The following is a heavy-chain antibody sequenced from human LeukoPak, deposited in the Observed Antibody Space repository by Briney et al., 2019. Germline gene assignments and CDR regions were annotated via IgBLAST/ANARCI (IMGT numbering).Heavy chain of an antibody. CDR1: GGSFSGYY. J-gene: IGHJ4*02. V-gene: IGHV4-34*01. CDR2: INHSGST. CDR3: ARGGLHTGSFGY. D-gene: IGHD2-15*01. Sequence: SETLSLTCAVYGGSFSGYYWSWIRQPPGKGLEWIGEINHSGSTNYNPSLKSRVTISVNTSKNQFSLKLSSVTAAETAVYDCARGGLHTGSFGYWGQGTLVTVSS.